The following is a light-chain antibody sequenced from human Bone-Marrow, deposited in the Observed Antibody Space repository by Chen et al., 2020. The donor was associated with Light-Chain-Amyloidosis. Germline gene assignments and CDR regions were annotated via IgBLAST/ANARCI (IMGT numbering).Light chain of an antibody. CDR3: SSYTSSGTYV. J-gene: IGLJ1*01. CDR1: SSDVGGYNY. CDR2: DVS. Sequence: QSALTQPASVSGSPGQSITISCSGTSSDVGGYNYVSWYQQHPGKAPKLMIYDVSNRPLGVSNRFSGSKSRNTASLTISGLQAEDEADYYCSSYTSSGTYVFGTGTKVTVL. V-gene: IGLV2-14*01.